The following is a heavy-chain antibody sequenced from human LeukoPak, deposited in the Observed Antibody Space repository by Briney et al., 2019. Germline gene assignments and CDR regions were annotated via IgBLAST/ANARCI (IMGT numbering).Heavy chain of an antibody. D-gene: IGHD3-16*02. V-gene: IGHV1-24*01. CDR1: GYTLTELS. Sequence: GASVKVSCKVSGYTLTELSMHWVRRAPGKGLEWMGGFDPEDGETLYAQKFQGRVTMTEDTSTDTAYMELSSLRSEDTAVYYCATSRIGRLGELSLCDYWGQGTLVTVSS. J-gene: IGHJ4*02. CDR2: FDPEDGET. CDR3: ATSRIGRLGELSLCDY.